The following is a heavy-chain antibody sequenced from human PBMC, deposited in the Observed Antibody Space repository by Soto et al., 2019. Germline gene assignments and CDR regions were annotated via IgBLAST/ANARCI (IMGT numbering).Heavy chain of an antibody. V-gene: IGHV1-8*01. Sequence: VQLVQSGAEVKKPGASVKVSCKASGYTFTSYDINWLRQATGQGLEWMGWMNPNSGNTGYAQKFQGRVTMTRNTAISTAYMEMSSMRSEDTAVYYCARVSLRTNWFDPWGQGTLVTVS. CDR1: GYTFTSYD. CDR2: MNPNSGNT. J-gene: IGHJ5*02. CDR3: ARVSLRTNWFDP.